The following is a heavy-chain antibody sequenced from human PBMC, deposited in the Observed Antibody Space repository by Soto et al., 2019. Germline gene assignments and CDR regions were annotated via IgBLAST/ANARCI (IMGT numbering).Heavy chain of an antibody. J-gene: IGHJ4*02. CDR3: ARGEILYDGSGYQSFYLDY. Sequence: SETLSLTCTVSCGSVSSGSYYWSWIRQPPGKGLEWIGYIYRSGTTNYNPSLKNRVTISVDTSKSQFSLKLTSVTAAETAVYYSARGEILYDGSGYQSFYLDYWGKGTLVTVSS. CDR2: IYRSGTT. D-gene: IGHD3-22*01. V-gene: IGHV4-61*01. CDR1: CGSVSSGSYY.